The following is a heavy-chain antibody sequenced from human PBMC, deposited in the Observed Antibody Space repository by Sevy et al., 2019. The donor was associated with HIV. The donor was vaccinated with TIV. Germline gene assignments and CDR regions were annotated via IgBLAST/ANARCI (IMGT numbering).Heavy chain of an antibody. CDR1: GFTFSSYD. V-gene: IGHV3-13*01. D-gene: IGHD6-19*01. CDR2: IGTAGDT. Sequence: GGSLRLSCAASGFTFSSYDMHWVRQATGKGLEWVSAIGTAGDTYYPGSVKGRFTITRENAKNTWYLQMNSLGVGDTAVDYYERAYSSGWYDYWGQGTLVTVSS. J-gene: IGHJ4*02. CDR3: ERAYSSGWYDY.